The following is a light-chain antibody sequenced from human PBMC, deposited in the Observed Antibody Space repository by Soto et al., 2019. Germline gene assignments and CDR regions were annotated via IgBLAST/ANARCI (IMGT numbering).Light chain of an antibody. Sequence: ETVMTHSPTTLSVSPGGRSSLSCRASQSVSSALAWYQQKPGLPPSLLIYDASTRATGIPARFSGSGSGTDFTLTISSLEPADSAIYYCQQRNIWHPVTFGQGTRLEIK. V-gene: IGKV3-15*01. CDR3: QQRNIWHPVT. J-gene: IGKJ5*01. CDR1: QSVSSA. CDR2: DAS.